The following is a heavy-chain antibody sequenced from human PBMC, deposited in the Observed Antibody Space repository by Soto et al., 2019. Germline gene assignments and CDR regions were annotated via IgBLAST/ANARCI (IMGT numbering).Heavy chain of an antibody. CDR3: ARDWVGVTTFWGFLHY. CDR2: IRFDGSNI. Sequence: GGSLRLSCAVSESIFRGYGMHWVRQAPGKGLEWVAIIRFDGSNIHYADYVMGRFTISRDNSKNMLYLEMNNLRVEDTAVYYCARDWVGVTTFWGFLHYLGQATLVTVPS. D-gene: IGHD3-10*02. J-gene: IGHJ4*02. CDR1: ESIFRGYG. V-gene: IGHV3-33*01.